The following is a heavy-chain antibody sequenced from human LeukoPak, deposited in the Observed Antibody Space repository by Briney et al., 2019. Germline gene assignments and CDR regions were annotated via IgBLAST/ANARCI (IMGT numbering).Heavy chain of an antibody. D-gene: IGHD3-10*01. V-gene: IGHV3-21*01. CDR1: GFTFSSYS. J-gene: IGHJ4*02. CDR2: ISSSSSYI. Sequence: PGGSLRLSCAASGFTFSSYSMNWVRQAPGKGLEWVSSISSSSSYIYYADSVKGRFTISRDNAKNSLYLQMNSLRVEDTALYYCARGNFYSGSGSSPLDYWGQGTLVTVSS. CDR3: ARGNFYSGSGSSPLDY.